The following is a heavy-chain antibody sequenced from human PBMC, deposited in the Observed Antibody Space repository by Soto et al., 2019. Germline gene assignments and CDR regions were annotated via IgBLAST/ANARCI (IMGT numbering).Heavy chain of an antibody. D-gene: IGHD2-15*01. V-gene: IGHV5-51*01. Sequence: GESLKISCKGPGYSFTSYWIGWVRQMLGQGLEWMGIIYPGDSDTRYSPSFQGQVTISADKSISTAYLQWSSLKASDTAMYYCASRPLVGYCSCGSCDDGRPAAFDIWGQGTMVTVSS. CDR3: ASRPLVGYCSCGSCDDGRPAAFDI. CDR2: IYPGDSDT. J-gene: IGHJ3*02. CDR1: GYSFTSYW.